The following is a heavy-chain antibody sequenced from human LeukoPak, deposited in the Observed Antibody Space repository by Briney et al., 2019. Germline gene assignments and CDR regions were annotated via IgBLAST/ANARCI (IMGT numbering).Heavy chain of an antibody. Sequence: SETLSLTCTVSGXSISSSSDYWGWIRQPPGKGLEWIGSIYYSGSTYYNPSLKSRVTISVDTSKNQFSLKLSSVTAADTAVYYCARPYGAAGLDWGQGTLVTVSS. D-gene: IGHD4-17*01. V-gene: IGHV4-39*01. CDR2: IYYSGST. CDR1: GXSISSSSDY. CDR3: ARPYGAAGLD. J-gene: IGHJ4*02.